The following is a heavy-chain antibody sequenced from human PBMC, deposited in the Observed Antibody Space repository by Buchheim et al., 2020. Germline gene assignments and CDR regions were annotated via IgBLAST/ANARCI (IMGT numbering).Heavy chain of an antibody. CDR3: ARWRGAIVAYYYYYYGMDV. V-gene: IGHV4-34*01. J-gene: IGHJ6*02. Sequence: QVQLQQWGAGLLKPSETLSLTCAVYGGSFSGYYWSWIRQPPGKGLEWIGEINHSGSTNYNPSLKSRVTISVDTSKNKFSLKLSSVTAADTAVYYCARWRGAIVAYYYYYYGMDVWGQGTT. D-gene: IGHD2-15*01. CDR1: GGSFSGYY. CDR2: INHSGST.